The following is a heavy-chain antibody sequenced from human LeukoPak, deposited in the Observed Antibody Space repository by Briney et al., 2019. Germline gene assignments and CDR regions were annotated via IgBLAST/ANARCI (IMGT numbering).Heavy chain of an antibody. Sequence: PGGSLRLSCATSGFTFSSYAMSWVRQAPGKGLEWVSSISGSGGNTYYADSVKGRFTISRDNSKNTLYLQMNSLRAEDTAVYYCAKDLNILTGSPVWGQGTLVTVSS. CDR2: ISGSGGNT. V-gene: IGHV3-23*01. CDR1: GFTFSSYA. CDR3: AKDLNILTGSPV. D-gene: IGHD3-9*01. J-gene: IGHJ4*02.